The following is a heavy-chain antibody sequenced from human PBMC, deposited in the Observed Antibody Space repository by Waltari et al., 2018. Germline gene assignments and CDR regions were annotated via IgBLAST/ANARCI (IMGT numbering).Heavy chain of an antibody. CDR3: SRLGYCSAGSCPRGGGCDI. Sequence: QVQLQESGPGLVKPSQTLSLTCTVSGGSFSSGGYFWSWFRQHPGKGLEWIGYIYNGGSTCYDPSLSSRVTISVDTSENQFSLKMNSGTAADTAVYDCSRLGYCSAGSCPRGGGCDIWGQGTLVTVSS. J-gene: IGHJ3*02. CDR2: IYNGGST. D-gene: IGHD2-15*01. CDR1: GGSFSSGGYF. V-gene: IGHV4-31*03.